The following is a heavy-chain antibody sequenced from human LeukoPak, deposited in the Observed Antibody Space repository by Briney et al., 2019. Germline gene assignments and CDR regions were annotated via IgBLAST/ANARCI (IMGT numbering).Heavy chain of an antibody. CDR2: ISWNSGSI. D-gene: IGHD1-26*01. CDR1: GFTFDDYA. CDR3: ARDMGAIDAFDI. V-gene: IGHV3-9*01. J-gene: IGHJ3*02. Sequence: GRSLRLSCAASGFTFDDYAMHWVRQAPGKGLEWVSGISWNSGSIGYADSVKGRFTISRDNAKNSLYLQMNSLRAEDTAVYYCARDMGAIDAFDIWGQGTMVTVSS.